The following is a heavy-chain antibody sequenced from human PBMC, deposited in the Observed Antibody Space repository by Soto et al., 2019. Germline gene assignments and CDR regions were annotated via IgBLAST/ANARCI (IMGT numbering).Heavy chain of an antibody. J-gene: IGHJ3*01. D-gene: IGHD1-1*01. CDR1: GFTFSSYA. Sequence: LLVQSGGGVVQPGRSLRLSCAASGFTFSSYAMNWVRQAPGKGLEWVSVISYYGDEKNYADSVKGRFTISRDSSKTTVYLQMNDLRPDDTAVYYCATWHEREHAYDVWGQGTTVTVSS. V-gene: IGHV3-30*14. CDR2: ISYYGDEK. CDR3: ATWHEREHAYDV.